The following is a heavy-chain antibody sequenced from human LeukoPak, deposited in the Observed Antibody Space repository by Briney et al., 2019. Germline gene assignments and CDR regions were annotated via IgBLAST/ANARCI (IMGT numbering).Heavy chain of an antibody. CDR1: GYTFTSYA. Sequence: GASVKVSCKASGYTFTSYAMHWVRQAPGQRLEWMGWISTYSGNTNYAQNLQGRATMTTDTSTSTAYMELRSLRSDDTAVYYCARDYGSGRLFYFDYWGQGTLVTVSS. V-gene: IGHV1-18*01. CDR2: ISTYSGNT. J-gene: IGHJ4*02. D-gene: IGHD6-19*01. CDR3: ARDYGSGRLFYFDY.